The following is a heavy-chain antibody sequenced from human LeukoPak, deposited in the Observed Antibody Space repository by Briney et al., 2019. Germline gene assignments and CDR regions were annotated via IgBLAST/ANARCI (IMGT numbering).Heavy chain of an antibody. D-gene: IGHD5-24*01. CDR2: INHSGST. CDR3: ARGLQLLLYYYMDV. V-gene: IGHV4-34*01. CDR1: GGSFSGYY. Sequence: PSETLSLTCAVYGGSFSGYYWSWIRQPPGKGLEWIGEINHSGSTNYNPSLKSRVTISVDTSKNQFSLKLSSVTAADTAVYYRARGLQLLLYYYMDVWGKGATVTVSS. J-gene: IGHJ6*03.